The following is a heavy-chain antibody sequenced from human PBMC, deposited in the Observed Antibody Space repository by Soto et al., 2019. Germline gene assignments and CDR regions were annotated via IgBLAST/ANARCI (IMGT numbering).Heavy chain of an antibody. CDR2: IYYSGST. CDR1: GGSISSYY. J-gene: IGHJ6*02. Sequence: SETLSLTCTVSGGSISSYYWSWIRQPPGKGLEWIGYIYYSGSTNYNPSLKSRVTISVDTSKNQFSLRLSSVTAADTAVYYCTRGKYGAFYYYYGMDVWGQGTTVTVSS. CDR3: TRGKYGAFYYYYGMDV. D-gene: IGHD4-17*01. V-gene: IGHV4-59*01.